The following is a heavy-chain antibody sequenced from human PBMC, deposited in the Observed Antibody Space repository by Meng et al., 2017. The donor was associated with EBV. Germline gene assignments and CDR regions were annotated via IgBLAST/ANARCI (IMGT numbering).Heavy chain of an antibody. J-gene: IGHJ4*02. D-gene: IGHD6-19*01. CDR1: GFTFSSYA. Sequence: GRVVESGGGVVQPGRSLRLSCAASGFTFSSYAMHWVRQAPGKGLEWVAVISYDGSNKYYADSVKGRFTISRDNSKNTLYLQMNSLRAEDTAVYYCARDPDSSGWYYFDYWGQGTLVTVSS. V-gene: IGHV3-30-3*01. CDR3: ARDPDSSGWYYFDY. CDR2: ISYDGSNK.